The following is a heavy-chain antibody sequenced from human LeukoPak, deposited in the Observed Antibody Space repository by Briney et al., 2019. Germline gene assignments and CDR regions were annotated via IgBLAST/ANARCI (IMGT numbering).Heavy chain of an antibody. V-gene: IGHV1-8*03. D-gene: IGHD6-19*01. CDR1: GDTFTSYD. J-gene: IGHJ4*02. CDR2: MNPNSGNT. CDR3: ARGYSSGWYRYLDY. Sequence: WASVKVSCKASGDTFTSYDVNWVRQAAGQGLEWMGWMNPNSGNTGYATKFQGRVTITRNTSIRTAYMELSSLRSEDTAVYYCARGYSSGWYRYLDYWGQGTLVTVSS.